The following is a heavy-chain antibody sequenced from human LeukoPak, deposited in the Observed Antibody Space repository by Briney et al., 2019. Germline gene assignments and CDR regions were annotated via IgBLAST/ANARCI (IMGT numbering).Heavy chain of an antibody. J-gene: IGHJ5*02. CDR2: IYYSGST. D-gene: IGHD6-19*01. CDR3: ARQYSSGWYAWFDP. CDR1: GGSISSSSYY. V-gene: IGHV4-39*07. Sequence: PSETLSLTCTVSGGSISSSSYYWGWIRQPPGKGLEWIGSIYYSGSTYYNPSLKSRVTISVDTSKNQFSLKLSSVTAADTAVYYCARQYSSGWYAWFDPWGQGTLVTVSS.